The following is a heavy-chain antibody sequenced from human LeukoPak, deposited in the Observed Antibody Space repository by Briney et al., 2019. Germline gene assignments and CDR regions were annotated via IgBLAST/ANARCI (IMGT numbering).Heavy chain of an antibody. V-gene: IGHV4-59*12. J-gene: IGHJ3*02. D-gene: IGHD3-10*01. CDR3: ARDQGWFGELFLHQGAFDI. Sequence: SETLSLTCTVSGGSISSYYWSWIRQPPGKGLEWIGYIYYSGSTNYNPSLKSRVTISVDTSKNQFSLKLSSVTAADTAVYYCARDQGWFGELFLHQGAFDIWGQGTMVTVSS. CDR1: GGSISSYY. CDR2: IYYSGST.